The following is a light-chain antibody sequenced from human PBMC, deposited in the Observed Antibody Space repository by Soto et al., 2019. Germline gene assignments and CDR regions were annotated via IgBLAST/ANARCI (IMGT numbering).Light chain of an antibody. CDR2: AAS. Sequence: IVLTPSPGTLSLSPGERATLSCSAIQSVSSYYLAWYQQKPGQAPRLLIYAASSRATGIPDRFSGSGSGTDFTLTISRLEPEDFAVYYCQQYGSSPPDTFGQGGLLENK. V-gene: IGKV3-20*01. CDR3: QQYGSSPPDT. J-gene: IGKJ5*01. CDR1: QSVSSYY.